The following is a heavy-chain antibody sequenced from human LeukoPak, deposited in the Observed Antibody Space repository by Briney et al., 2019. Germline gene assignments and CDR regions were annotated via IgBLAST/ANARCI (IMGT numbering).Heavy chain of an antibody. CDR3: AVAYCGGDCYLEYFQH. CDR1: GGSISSSSYY. D-gene: IGHD2-21*01. Sequence: SETLSLTCTVSGGSISSSSYYWGWIRQPPGKGLEWIGRIYYSGSTYYNPSLKSRVTISVDTSTNQFSLKLSSVTAADTAVYYCAVAYCGGDCYLEYFQHWGQGTLVTVSS. J-gene: IGHJ1*01. CDR2: IYYSGST. V-gene: IGHV4-39*01.